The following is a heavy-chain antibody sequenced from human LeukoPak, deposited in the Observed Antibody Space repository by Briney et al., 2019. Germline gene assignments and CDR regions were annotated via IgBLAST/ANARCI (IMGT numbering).Heavy chain of an antibody. D-gene: IGHD5-18*01. CDR1: GYTFTSDG. CDR3: ARGEDTPLVA. Sequence: ASVKVSCKASGYTFTSDGITWVRQAPGHGLEWMGWVSPNNGNAHYAEKFRGRLTMTTDTSTTTAYMELHSLKSDDTAVYFCARGEDTPLVAWGQGTLVTVSS. J-gene: IGHJ5*02. V-gene: IGHV1-18*01. CDR2: VSPNNGNA.